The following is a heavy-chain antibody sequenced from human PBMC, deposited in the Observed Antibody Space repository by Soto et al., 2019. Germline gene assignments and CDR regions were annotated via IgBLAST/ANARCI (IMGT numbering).Heavy chain of an antibody. J-gene: IGHJ5*02. CDR1: GFTVRSAW. Sequence: EVQLVESGGGLVKPGGSLRLACAVSGFTVRSAWMNWVRQAPGKGLVWVGRIKSKSDGGTTDYAEPVKGRFTISIDDSKNTLYLQMESLKTEDTAVYYCTSAPQSALTDEMARSWGQGTLVTVSS. CDR2: IKSKSDGGTT. D-gene: IGHD2-21*02. CDR3: TSAPQSALTDEMARS. V-gene: IGHV3-15*07.